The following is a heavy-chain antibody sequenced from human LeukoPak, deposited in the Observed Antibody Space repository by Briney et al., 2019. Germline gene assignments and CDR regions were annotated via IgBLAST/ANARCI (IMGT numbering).Heavy chain of an antibody. J-gene: IGHJ4*02. V-gene: IGHV1-18*01. CDR2: ISAYNGNT. Sequence: ASVKVSRKASGYTFTSYGISWVRQAPGQGLEWMGWISAYNGNTNYAQKLQGRVTMTTDTSTSTAYMELRSLRSDDTAVYYCARVGVPYFDWLLYYFDYWGQGTLVTVSS. CDR3: ARVGVPYFDWLLYYFDY. D-gene: IGHD3-9*01. CDR1: GYTFTSYG.